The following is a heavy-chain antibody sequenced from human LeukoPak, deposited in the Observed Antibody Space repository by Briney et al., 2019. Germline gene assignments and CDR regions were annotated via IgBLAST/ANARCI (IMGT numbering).Heavy chain of an antibody. J-gene: IGHJ4*02. Sequence: SEALSLTCAVYGGSFSGYYWSWIRQPPGKGLEWIGEINHSGSTNYNPSLKSRVTISVDTSKNQFSLKLSSVTAADTAVYYCARGRSGSYFPLYYFDYWGQGTLVTVSS. D-gene: IGHD1-26*01. CDR1: GGSFSGYY. V-gene: IGHV4-34*01. CDR3: ARGRSGSYFPLYYFDY. CDR2: INHSGST.